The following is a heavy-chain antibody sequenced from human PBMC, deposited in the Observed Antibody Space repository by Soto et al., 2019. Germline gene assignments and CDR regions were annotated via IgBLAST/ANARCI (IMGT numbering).Heavy chain of an antibody. CDR3: ARHFPLPTDLQFYYYYYYGVDV. J-gene: IGHJ6*02. V-gene: IGHV5-10-1*01. D-gene: IGHD3-3*02. CDR1: GYNFTTFW. CDR2: IDPSDSYS. Sequence: GASLKISCKASGYNFTTFWISWMRQVPGKGLEWMGRIDPSDSYSNYSPSFQGHITISADKSINTAYLHFSNLKASDTAVYYCARHFPLPTDLQFYYYYYYGVDVWGHVTAVTVSS.